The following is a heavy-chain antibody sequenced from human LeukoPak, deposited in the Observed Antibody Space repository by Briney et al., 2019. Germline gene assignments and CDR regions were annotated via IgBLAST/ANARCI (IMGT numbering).Heavy chain of an antibody. CDR1: GFTFSSYA. J-gene: IGHJ4*02. CDR2: ISNDGSNK. V-gene: IGHV3-30-3*01. D-gene: IGHD3-16*02. Sequence: GRSLRLSCAASGFTFSSYAMHWVRQAPGKGLEWVAVISNDGSNKYYVDSVNGRFTISRDNSKNTLYVQMNSLRAEDTAVYYCAREGLGPLIGGLWGTYRREYYFDYWGQGTLVTVSS. CDR3: AREGLGPLIGGLWGTYRREYYFDY.